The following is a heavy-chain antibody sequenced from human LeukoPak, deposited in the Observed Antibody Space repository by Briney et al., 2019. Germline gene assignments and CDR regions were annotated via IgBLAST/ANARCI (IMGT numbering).Heavy chain of an antibody. CDR1: GFTFSSYS. D-gene: IGHD3-22*01. Sequence: GGSLRLSCAASGFTFSSYSMNWVRQAPGKGLEWVSSISSSSSYIYYADSVKGRFTISRDNAKNSLYLQMNSLRAEDTAVYYCARDRPGSYYYDSSGQPVRVGWGFDYWGQGTLVTVSS. CDR2: ISSSSSYI. J-gene: IGHJ4*02. V-gene: IGHV3-21*01. CDR3: ARDRPGSYYYDSSGQPVRVGWGFDY.